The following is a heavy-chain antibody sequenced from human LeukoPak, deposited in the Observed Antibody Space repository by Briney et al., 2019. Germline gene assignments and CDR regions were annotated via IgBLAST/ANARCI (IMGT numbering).Heavy chain of an antibody. CDR3: AREGSSGWLSYFDY. D-gene: IGHD6-19*01. V-gene: IGHV7-4-1*02. J-gene: IGHJ4*02. CDR2: INTNTGNP. CDR1: GYTFTSHA. Sequence: GASVKVSCKASGYTFTSHAMNWVRQAPGQGLEWMGWINTNTGNPTYAQGFTGRFVFSLDTSVSTAYLQISSLKAEDTAVYYCAREGSSGWLSYFDYWGQGTLVTVS.